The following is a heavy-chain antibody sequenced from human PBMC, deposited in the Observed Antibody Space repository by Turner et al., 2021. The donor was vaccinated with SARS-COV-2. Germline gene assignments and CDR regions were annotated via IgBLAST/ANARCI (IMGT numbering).Heavy chain of an antibody. V-gene: IGHV1-46*01. CDR1: GYTFTSYY. D-gene: IGHD3-22*01. Sequence: QVQLVQSGAEVKKPGASVKVSCKASGYTFTSYYMHWVRQAPGQGLGWSGIINPSGGSTSYGQKFQGRVTMTRDTSTSTVYRELSSLRSEDTAVYYCARTENYYDSSGYYLPSYFDYWGQGTLVTVSS. CDR3: ARTENYYDSSGYYLPSYFDY. J-gene: IGHJ4*02. CDR2: INPSGGST.